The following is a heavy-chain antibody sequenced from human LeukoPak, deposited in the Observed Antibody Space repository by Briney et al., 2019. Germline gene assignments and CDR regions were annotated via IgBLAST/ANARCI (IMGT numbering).Heavy chain of an antibody. V-gene: IGHV4-38-2*01. J-gene: IGHJ4*02. D-gene: IGHD3-22*01. CDR1: GYSIRSGSY. CDR2: MFHSGDT. CDR3: ARSGSSGYYPQYYFDY. Sequence: SETLSLTCDVSGYSIRSGSYWGWIRQPPGKGLEWIGCMFHSGDTYYNPSLKSRVTISVDTSKNQFSLKLSSVTAADTAVYYCARSGSSGYYPQYYFDYWGQGTLVTVSS.